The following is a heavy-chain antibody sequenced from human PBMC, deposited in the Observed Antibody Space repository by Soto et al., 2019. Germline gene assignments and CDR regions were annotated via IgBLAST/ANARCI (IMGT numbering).Heavy chain of an antibody. D-gene: IGHD3-10*01. CDR3: ARQFTNDGSGRYSEGGYYYYMDV. CDR1: GGSISSSSYY. V-gene: IGHV4-39*01. J-gene: IGHJ6*03. CDR2: IYYSGST. Sequence: SETLSLTCTVSGGSISSSSYYWGWIRQPPGKGLEWIGSIYYSGSTYYNPSLKSRVTISVDTSKNQFSLKLSSVTAADTAVYYCARQFTNDGSGRYSEGGYYYYMDVWGKGTTVTVSS.